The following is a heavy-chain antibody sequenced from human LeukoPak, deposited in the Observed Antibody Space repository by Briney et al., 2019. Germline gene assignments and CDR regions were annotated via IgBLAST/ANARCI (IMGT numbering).Heavy chain of an antibody. CDR2: IIPIFGTA. J-gene: IGHJ4*02. Sequence: GASVTVSCKASGYTFTGYYMHWVRQAPGQGLEWMGGIIPIFGTANYAQKFQGRGTITTDESTSTAYLEPSSLRSEDTAVYYCARGSCDFWSGPNTAPFDYWGQGTLVTVSS. CDR1: GYTFTGYY. D-gene: IGHD3-3*01. V-gene: IGHV1-69*05. CDR3: ARGSCDFWSGPNTAPFDY.